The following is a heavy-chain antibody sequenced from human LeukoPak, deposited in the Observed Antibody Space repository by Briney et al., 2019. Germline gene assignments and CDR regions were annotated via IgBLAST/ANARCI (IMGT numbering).Heavy chain of an antibody. Sequence: GGSLRLSCAASRFTFSSYSMTWVRQAPGKGLEWVANIREDGSDKYYVDSVRGRFTVSRDNAKNSLYLQMNSLRAEDTAVYYCARDRGWLQFDYWGQGTLVTVSS. V-gene: IGHV3-7*04. CDR1: RFTFSSYS. J-gene: IGHJ4*02. CDR2: IREDGSDK. D-gene: IGHD5-24*01. CDR3: ARDRGWLQFDY.